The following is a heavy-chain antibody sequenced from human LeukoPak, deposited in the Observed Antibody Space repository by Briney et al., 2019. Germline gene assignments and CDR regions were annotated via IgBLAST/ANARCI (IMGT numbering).Heavy chain of an antibody. D-gene: IGHD4-23*01. CDR3: ARDGKRLMLDY. J-gene: IGHJ4*02. Sequence: SVKVSCKASGGTFSSYAISWVRQAPGQGLEWMGRIIPIFGAANYAQKFQGRVTITTDESTSTAYMELSSLRSENTAAYYCARDGKRLMLDYWGQGTLVTVSS. CDR1: GGTFSSYA. CDR2: IIPIFGAA. V-gene: IGHV1-69*05.